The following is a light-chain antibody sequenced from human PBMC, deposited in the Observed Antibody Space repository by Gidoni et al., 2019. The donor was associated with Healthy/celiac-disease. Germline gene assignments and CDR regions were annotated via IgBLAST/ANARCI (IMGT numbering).Light chain of an antibody. Sequence: DIVMTQSPATLSVSPGERATLSCRASQSVSSNLAWYKKKPGQAPRLLIYGESTRATGIPARFSGSGSGTEFTLTISSLQSEDFAVYYCQQYNNWPPYTFGQGTKLEIK. CDR2: GES. J-gene: IGKJ2*01. CDR1: QSVSSN. CDR3: QQYNNWPPYT. V-gene: IGKV3-15*01.